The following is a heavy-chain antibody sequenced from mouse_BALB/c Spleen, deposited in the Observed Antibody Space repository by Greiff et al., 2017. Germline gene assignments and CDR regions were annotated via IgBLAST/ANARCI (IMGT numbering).Heavy chain of an antibody. CDR1: GYSFTGYY. V-gene: IGHV1-31*01. Sequence: VQLQQSGPELVKPGASVKISCKASGYSFTGYYMHWVKQSHVKSLEWIGRINPYNGATSYNQNFKDKASLTVDKSSSTAYMELHSLTSEDSAVYYCARDRYGSSYDYAMDYWGQGTSVTVSS. CDR3: ARDRYGSSYDYAMDY. D-gene: IGHD1-1*01. CDR2: INPYNGAT. J-gene: IGHJ4*01.